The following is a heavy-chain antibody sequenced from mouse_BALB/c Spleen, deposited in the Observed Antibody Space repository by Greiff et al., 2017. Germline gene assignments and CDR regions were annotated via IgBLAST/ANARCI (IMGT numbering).Heavy chain of an antibody. J-gene: IGHJ3*01. CDR1: GYSITSDYA. CDR3: ASRLAWFAY. Sequence: EVQLQESGPGLVKPSQSLSLTCTVTGYSITSDYAWNWIRQFPGNKLEWMGYISYSGSTSYNPSLKSRISITRDTSKNQFFLQLNSVTTEDTATYYCASRLAWFAYWGQGTLVTVSA. V-gene: IGHV3-2*02. CDR2: ISYSGST.